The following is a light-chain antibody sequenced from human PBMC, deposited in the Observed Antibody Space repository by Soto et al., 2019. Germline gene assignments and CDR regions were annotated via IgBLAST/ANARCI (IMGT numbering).Light chain of an antibody. V-gene: IGKV1-5*03. Sequence: DIQMSQSPSTLSASVGDRVTITCRASQSISSWLAWYQQKPGKAPKLLIYKASSLESGVPSRFSGSGSGTEFTLTISSLQPDDFATYYCQQVNSYSRTFGQGTKVEIK. CDR3: QQVNSYSRT. J-gene: IGKJ1*01. CDR2: KAS. CDR1: QSISSW.